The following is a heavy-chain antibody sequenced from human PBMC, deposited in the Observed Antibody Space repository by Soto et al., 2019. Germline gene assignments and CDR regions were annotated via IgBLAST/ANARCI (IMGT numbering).Heavy chain of an antibody. Sequence: GESLKISCKVSGYSFSSFWITWVRQMPGKGLEWMGRIDPSDSYANYSPSFQGHVTFSADKSINTAYLQWSSLKASDTAMYYCGRVRVDKAEGWFDPWGQGTLVTVSS. J-gene: IGHJ5*02. V-gene: IGHV5-10-1*01. CDR2: IDPSDSYA. D-gene: IGHD5-18*01. CDR3: GRVRVDKAEGWFDP. CDR1: GYSFSSFW.